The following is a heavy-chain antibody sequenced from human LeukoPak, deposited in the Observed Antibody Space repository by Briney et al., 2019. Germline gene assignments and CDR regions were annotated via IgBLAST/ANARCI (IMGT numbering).Heavy chain of an antibody. CDR1: GFTFSSYA. CDR3: AKDLSSGYSYGFSH. V-gene: IGHV3-23*01. CDR2: ISGSGGST. J-gene: IGHJ4*02. D-gene: IGHD5-18*01. Sequence: GGSLRLSCAASGFTFSSYAMSWVRQAPGKGLEWDSAISGSGGSTYYADSVKGRFTISRDNSKNTLYLQMNSLRAEDTAVYYCAKDLSSGYSYGFSHWGQGTLVTVSS.